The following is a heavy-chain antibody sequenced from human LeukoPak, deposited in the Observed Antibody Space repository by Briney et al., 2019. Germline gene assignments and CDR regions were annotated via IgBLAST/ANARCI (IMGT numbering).Heavy chain of an antibody. CDR1: GGSISSYY. CDR2: IYHTGSI. J-gene: IGHJ5*02. V-gene: IGHV4-59*01. D-gene: IGHD2-15*01. CDR3: VRGSREIGWFDP. Sequence: PSETLSLTCTVSGGSISSYYWSWIRQPPGKGLEWIGYIYHTGSISYNPSLRGRVTISVDTSKNQFSLNLDSVTAADTAMYYCVRGSREIGWFDPWGQGTLVTVSS.